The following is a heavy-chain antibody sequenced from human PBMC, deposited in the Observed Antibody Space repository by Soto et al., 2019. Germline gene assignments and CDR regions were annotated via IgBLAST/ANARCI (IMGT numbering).Heavy chain of an antibody. CDR1: GFTFSSYA. CDR2: ISYDGSNK. CDR3: ARGFAPFGIFRFFGGAPPRYYYYGLDV. V-gene: IGHV3-30-3*01. D-gene: IGHD3-3*01. Sequence: GGSLRLSCAASGFTFSSYAMHWVRQAPGKGLEWVAVISYDGSNKYYADSVKGRFTISRDNSKNTLYLQMNSLRAEDTAVYYCARGFAPFGIFRFFGGAPPRYYYYGLDVGGKGPTVPAPS. J-gene: IGHJ6*04.